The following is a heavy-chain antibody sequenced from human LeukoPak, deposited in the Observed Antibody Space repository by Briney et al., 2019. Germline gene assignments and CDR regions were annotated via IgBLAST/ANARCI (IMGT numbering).Heavy chain of an antibody. J-gene: IGHJ5*02. Sequence: ASVKVSCKASGYTFTGYYMHWVRQAPGQGLEWMGWINPNSGGTNYAQKFQGRVTMTRDTSISTAYMELSRLRSDDTAVYYCARDRIDGSSRPGLVYNWFDPWGQGTLVTVSS. CDR1: GYTFTGYY. V-gene: IGHV1-2*02. CDR3: ARDRIDGSSRPGLVYNWFDP. D-gene: IGHD6-13*01. CDR2: INPNSGGT.